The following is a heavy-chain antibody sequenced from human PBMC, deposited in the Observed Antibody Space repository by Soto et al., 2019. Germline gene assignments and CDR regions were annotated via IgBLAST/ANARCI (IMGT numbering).Heavy chain of an antibody. CDR1: GYSFTSYW. J-gene: IGHJ6*02. Sequence: GESLKISGKGSGYSFTSYWIGWVRQMPGKGLEWMGIIYPGDSDTRYSPSFQGQVTISADKSISTAYLQWSSLKASDTAMYYCARTSAAGKYYYGMDVWGQGTTVTV. CDR2: IYPGDSDT. CDR3: ARTSAAGKYYYGMDV. D-gene: IGHD6-13*01. V-gene: IGHV5-51*01.